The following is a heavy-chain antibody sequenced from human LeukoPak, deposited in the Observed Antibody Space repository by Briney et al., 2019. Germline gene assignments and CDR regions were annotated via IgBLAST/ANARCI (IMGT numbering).Heavy chain of an antibody. J-gene: IGHJ5*02. V-gene: IGHV4-4*07. D-gene: IGHD3-10*01. Sequence: TSETLSLTCTVSGGSISSYYWSWIRQPAGKGLEWIGRIYTSESTNYNPSLKSRVTMSVDTSKNQFSLKLSSVTAADTAVYYCARDPDGSGSYNWFDPWGQGTLVTVSS. CDR2: IYTSEST. CDR1: GGSISSYY. CDR3: ARDPDGSGSYNWFDP.